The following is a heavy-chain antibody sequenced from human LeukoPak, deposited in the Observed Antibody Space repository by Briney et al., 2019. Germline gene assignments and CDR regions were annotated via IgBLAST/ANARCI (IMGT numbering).Heavy chain of an antibody. Sequence: PGRSLRLSCAASGFTYNSYTMHWVRQAPGKGLEWLALISYDGSNKYYADSVKGRFTISRDNSKNTLYLQMSSLRAEDTAVFYCARQAARPYDYWGQGTLVTVSS. J-gene: IGHJ4*02. CDR2: ISYDGSNK. V-gene: IGHV3-30-3*01. CDR3: ARQAARPYDY. D-gene: IGHD6-6*01. CDR1: GFTYNSYT.